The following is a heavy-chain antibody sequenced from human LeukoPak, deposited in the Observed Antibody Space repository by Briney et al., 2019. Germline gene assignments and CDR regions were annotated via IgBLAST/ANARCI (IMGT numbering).Heavy chain of an antibody. CDR3: ARGRYYGSGSYYNARHGVIPPRNYYYYYGMDV. CDR2: MNPNSGNT. D-gene: IGHD3-10*01. J-gene: IGHJ6*02. CDR1: GYTFTSYD. Sequence: ASVKVSCKASGYTFTSYDINWVRQATGQGLEWMGWMNPNSGNTGYAQKFQGRVTMTRNTSISTAYMELSSLRSEDTAVYYCARGRYYGSGSYYNARHGVIPPRNYYYYYGMDVWGQGTTVTVSS. V-gene: IGHV1-8*01.